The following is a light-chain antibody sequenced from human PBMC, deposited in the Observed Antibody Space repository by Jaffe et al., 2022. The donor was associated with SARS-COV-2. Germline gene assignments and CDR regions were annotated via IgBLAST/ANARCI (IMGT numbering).Light chain of an antibody. Sequence: QSALTQPASVSGSPGQSITISCTGTSSDIGYYNYVSWYQQHPGKAPKLMIFDVSDRPSGVSNRFSGSKSGNTASLTISGLQAEDEGDYYCSSYTSSGTVVFGGGTKLTVL. J-gene: IGLJ2*01. V-gene: IGLV2-14*03. CDR2: DVS. CDR1: SSDIGYYNY. CDR3: SSYTSSGTVV.